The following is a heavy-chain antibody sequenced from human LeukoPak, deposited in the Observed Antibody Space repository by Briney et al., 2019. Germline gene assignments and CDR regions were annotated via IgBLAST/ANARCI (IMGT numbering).Heavy chain of an antibody. Sequence: SETLSLTCTVSGGSISSYYWSWIRQPPGKGLEWIGEINHSGSTNYNPSLMSRVTISVDTSKNQFSLKLSSVTAADTAVYYCAIDCGSTSCYRAPAGYWGQGTLVTVSS. V-gene: IGHV4-34*01. CDR1: GGSISSYY. D-gene: IGHD2-2*01. J-gene: IGHJ4*02. CDR3: AIDCGSTSCYRAPAGY. CDR2: INHSGST.